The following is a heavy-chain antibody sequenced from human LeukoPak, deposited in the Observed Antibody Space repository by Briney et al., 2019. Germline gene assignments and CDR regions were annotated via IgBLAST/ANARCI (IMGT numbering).Heavy chain of an antibody. Sequence: SETLSLTCTASGGSISSYYWSWIRQPPGKGLEWIGYIYYSGSTNYNPSLKSRVTISVDTSKNQFSLKLSSVTAADTAVYYCARDSISYEDAFDIWGQGTMVTVSS. CDR1: GGSISSYY. V-gene: IGHV4-59*01. D-gene: IGHD5-12*01. J-gene: IGHJ3*02. CDR2: IYYSGST. CDR3: ARDSISYEDAFDI.